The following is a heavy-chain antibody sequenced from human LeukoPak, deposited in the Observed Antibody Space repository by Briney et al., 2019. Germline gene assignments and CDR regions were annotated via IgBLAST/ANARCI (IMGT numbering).Heavy chain of an antibody. D-gene: IGHD3-9*01. CDR1: GFTFSSYS. CDR3: ARGPLTGYAYYYGMDV. V-gene: IGHV3-30*04. CDR2: ISYDGSNK. J-gene: IGHJ6*04. Sequence: PGGSPRLSCAASGFTFSSYSMHWVRQAPGKGLEWVAVISYDGSNKYYADSVKGRFTISRDNSKNTLYLQMNSLRAEDTAVYHCARGPLTGYAYYYGMDVWGKGTTVTVSS.